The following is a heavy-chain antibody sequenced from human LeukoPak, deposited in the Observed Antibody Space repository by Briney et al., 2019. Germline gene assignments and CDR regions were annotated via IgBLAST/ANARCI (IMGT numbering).Heavy chain of an antibody. D-gene: IGHD2-2*01. Sequence: KPGRSLRLSCTASGFTFGDYAMSWFRQAPGKGLEWVGFIRSKAYGGTTEYAASVKGRFTISRDDSKSIAYLQMNSLKTEDTAVYYCTRSLEPLWGCSSTSCSRKYFDYWGQGTLVTVSS. V-gene: IGHV3-49*05. J-gene: IGHJ4*02. CDR1: GFTFGDYA. CDR3: TRSLEPLWGCSSTSCSRKYFDY. CDR2: IRSKAYGGTT.